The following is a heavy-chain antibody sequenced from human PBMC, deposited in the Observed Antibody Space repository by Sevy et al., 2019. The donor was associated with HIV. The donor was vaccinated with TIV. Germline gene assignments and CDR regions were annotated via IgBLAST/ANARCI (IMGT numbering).Heavy chain of an antibody. J-gene: IGHJ4*02. CDR1: GGSISSSNW. V-gene: IGHV4-4*02. CDR2: IYHSGST. CDR3: ARDTGGRFLEWFSFDY. D-gene: IGHD3-3*01. Sequence: SETLSLTCAVSGGSISSSNWWSWVRQPPGKGLEWIGEIYHSGSTNYNPSLKIRVTISVDKSKNQFSLKLSSVTAADTAVYYCARDTGGRFLEWFSFDYWGQGTLVTVSS.